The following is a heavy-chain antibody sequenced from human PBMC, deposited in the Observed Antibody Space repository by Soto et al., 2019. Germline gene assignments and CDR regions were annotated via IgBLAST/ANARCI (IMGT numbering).Heavy chain of an antibody. CDR1: GFTFSSYA. D-gene: IGHD2-2*01. CDR2: ISGSGGST. J-gene: IGHJ6*02. Sequence: EVQLLESGGGLVQPGGSLRLSCAASGFTFSSYAMSWVRQAPGKGLEWVSAISGSGGSTYYADSVKGRFTISRDNSKNTLYLQMNSLRAEDTAIYYCARVVVVPAATRFPGVYYYYGMDVWGQGTTVTVSS. V-gene: IGHV3-23*01. CDR3: ARVVVVPAATRFPGVYYYYGMDV.